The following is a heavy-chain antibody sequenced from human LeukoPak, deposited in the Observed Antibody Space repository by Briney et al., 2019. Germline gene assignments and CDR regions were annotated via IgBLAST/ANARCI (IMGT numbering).Heavy chain of an antibody. CDR2: ISYDGSNK. D-gene: IGHD3-10*01. Sequence: QPGRSLRLACAASGFTFRSYGMHWVRQAPGKGLEWVAVISYDGSNKYYADSVKGRFTISRDNSKNTLYLQMNSLRAEDTAVYYCWNYGSGCYWGQGTLVTVSS. CDR3: WNYGSGCY. J-gene: IGHJ4*02. V-gene: IGHV3-30*18. CDR1: GFTFRSYG.